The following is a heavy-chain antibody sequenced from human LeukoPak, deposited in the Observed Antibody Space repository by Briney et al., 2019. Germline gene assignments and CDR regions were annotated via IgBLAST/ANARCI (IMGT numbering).Heavy chain of an antibody. CDR3: ARAPDVVGQKYYYYGMDV. J-gene: IGHJ6*02. D-gene: IGHD2-15*01. CDR1: GFTFSSYA. Sequence: QPGGSLRLSCAASGFTFSSYAMHWVRQAPGKGLEWVAVISYDGSNKYYADSVKGRFTISRDNSKNTLYLQMNSLRAEDTAVYYCARAPDVVGQKYYYYGMDVWGQGTTVTVSS. V-gene: IGHV3-30*04. CDR2: ISYDGSNK.